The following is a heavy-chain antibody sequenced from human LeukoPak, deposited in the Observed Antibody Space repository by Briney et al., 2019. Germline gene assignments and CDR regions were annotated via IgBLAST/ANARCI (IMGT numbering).Heavy chain of an antibody. CDR2: IYYSGST. D-gene: IGHD6-6*01. Sequence: PSETLSLTCTDSGGSISSSSYYWGCIRQPPGKGLEWIGNIYYSGSTYYNPSLKSRVTISVDTSKHQFSLRLSSVTAADTAVYYCASIAARPTYYYYYMDVWGKGTTVTVSS. CDR1: GGSISSSSYY. CDR3: ASIAARPTYYYYYMDV. J-gene: IGHJ6*03. V-gene: IGHV4-39*01.